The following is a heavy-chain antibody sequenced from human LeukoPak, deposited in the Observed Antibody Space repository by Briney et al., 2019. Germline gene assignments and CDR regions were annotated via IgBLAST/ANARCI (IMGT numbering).Heavy chain of an antibody. CDR1: GGSISSGGYY. CDR2: IYYSGST. CDR3: ARRAKLYDYGNLE. V-gene: IGHV4-31*03. J-gene: IGHJ4*02. D-gene: IGHD4-11*01. Sequence: SETLSLTRTVSGGSISSGGYYWSWIRQHPGTGLEWIGYIYYSGSTYYNPSLKSRVTISVDTSKNQFSLKLSSVTAADTAVYYCARRAKLYDYGNLEWGQGTLVTVSS.